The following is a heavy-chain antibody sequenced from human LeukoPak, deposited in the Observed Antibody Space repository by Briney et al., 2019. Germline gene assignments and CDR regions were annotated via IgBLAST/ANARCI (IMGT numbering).Heavy chain of an antibody. D-gene: IGHD3-16*01. V-gene: IGHV1-8*01. CDR1: GYTFINSD. J-gene: IGHJ5*02. CDR2: MNPYSGNA. CDR3: AKRGNGLGGNWFDP. Sequence: ASVKVSCKASGYTFINSDINWVRQATGQGLEWVGWMNPYSGNAGYAQKFHGRVTMTRNTSISTAYMELNDLRSEDTAVYYCAKRGNGLGGNWFDPWGQGTLVTVSS.